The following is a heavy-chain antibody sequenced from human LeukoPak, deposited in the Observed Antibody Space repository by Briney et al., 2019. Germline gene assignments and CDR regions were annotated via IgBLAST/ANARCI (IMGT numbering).Heavy chain of an antibody. V-gene: IGHV3-23*01. D-gene: IGHD4-17*01. CDR1: GFTFSSYA. Sequence: QTGGSPRLSCAASGFTFSSYAMSWVRQAPGKGLEWVSAISGSGGSTYYADSVKGRFTISRDNSKNTLYLQMNSLRAEDTAVYYCAKCRMTTVTPFDYWGQGTLVTVSS. CDR3: AKCRMTTVTPFDY. J-gene: IGHJ4*02. CDR2: ISGSGGST.